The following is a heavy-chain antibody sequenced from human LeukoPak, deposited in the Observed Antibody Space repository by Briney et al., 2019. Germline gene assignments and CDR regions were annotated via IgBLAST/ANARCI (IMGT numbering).Heavy chain of an antibody. CDR2: IYPGDSDT. J-gene: IGHJ3*02. V-gene: IGHV5-51*01. D-gene: IGHD3-22*01. CDR1: GYSFTSYW. CDR3: ARGAEITMIVADAFDI. Sequence: GESLKISCKGSGYSFTSYWIGWVRQMPGKGLEWMGIIYPGDSDTRYSPSFQGQVTISADKSISTAYLQWSSLKASDTAMYYCARGAEITMIVADAFDIWGQGTMVTVSS.